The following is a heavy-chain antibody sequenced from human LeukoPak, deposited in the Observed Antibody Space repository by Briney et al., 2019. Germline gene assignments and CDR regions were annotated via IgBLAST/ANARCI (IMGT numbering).Heavy chain of an antibody. J-gene: IGHJ4*02. V-gene: IGHV4-30-4*01. Sequence: SETLSLTCTVSGGSISSGDYYWSWIRQPPGKGLEWIGYIYYSGSTYYNPSLKSRVTISVDTSRNQFSLKLSSVTAADTAVYYCAREDYEKGCDYWGQGTLVTVSS. D-gene: IGHD3-16*01. CDR3: AREDYEKGCDY. CDR2: IYYSGST. CDR1: GGSISSGDYY.